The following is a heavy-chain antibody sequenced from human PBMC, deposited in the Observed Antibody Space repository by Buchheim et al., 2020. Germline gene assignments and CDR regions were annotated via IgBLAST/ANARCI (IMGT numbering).Heavy chain of an antibody. V-gene: IGHV4-30-4*01. Sequence: QVLLQESGPGLVKPSQTLSLTCTVSGGSISSGDYYWSWIRQPPGKGLEWIGYIYYSGSTYYNPSLKSRVTISVDTSKNQFSLKLSSVTAADTAVYYCARVRVGYDFWSGLGNWFDPWGQGTL. D-gene: IGHD3-3*01. CDR1: GGSISSGDYY. J-gene: IGHJ5*02. CDR3: ARVRVGYDFWSGLGNWFDP. CDR2: IYYSGST.